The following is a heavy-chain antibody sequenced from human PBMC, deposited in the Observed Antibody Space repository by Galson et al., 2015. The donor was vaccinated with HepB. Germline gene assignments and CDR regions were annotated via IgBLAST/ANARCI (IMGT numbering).Heavy chain of an antibody. J-gene: IGHJ2*01. V-gene: IGHV4-61*01. D-gene: IGHD6-13*01. Sequence: SETLSLTCTVSGGSVSSGSYYWSWIRQPPGKGLEWIGYIYYSGSTNYNPSLKSRVTISVDTSKNQFSLKLSSVTAADTAVYYCARELYSSSWYGHWYFDLWGRGTLVTVSS. CDR3: ARELYSSSWYGHWYFDL. CDR1: GGSVSSGSYY. CDR2: IYYSGST.